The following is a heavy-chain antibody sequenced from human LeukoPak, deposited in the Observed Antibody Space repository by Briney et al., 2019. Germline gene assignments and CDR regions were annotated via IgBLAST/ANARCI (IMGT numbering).Heavy chain of an antibody. J-gene: IGHJ4*02. V-gene: IGHV3-21*01. Sequence: GGSLRLSCAASGFTFSSYSMNRVRQAPGKGLEWVSSISSSGSYIYYADSVKGRFTISRDNAKNSLYLQMNSLRAEDTAVYYCARGYYYDSSGYYSCRAFDYWGQGTLVTVSS. CDR2: ISSSGSYI. D-gene: IGHD3-22*01. CDR3: ARGYYYDSSGYYSCRAFDY. CDR1: GFTFSSYS.